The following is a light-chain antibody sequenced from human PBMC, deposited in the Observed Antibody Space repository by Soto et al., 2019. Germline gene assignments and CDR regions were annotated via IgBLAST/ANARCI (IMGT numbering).Light chain of an antibody. V-gene: IGLV4-69*01. Sequence: QSVLTQSPSASASLGASVKLTCTLNSGHSDYAIAWHQQRPEKGPRYLMKLDSDGSHNKGAGIPDRFSGSSSGAERFLTISSLQSEDEADYYCQTWDSGIQVFGGGTQLTVL. CDR3: QTWDSGIQV. CDR2: LDSDGSH. J-gene: IGLJ3*02. CDR1: SGHSDYA.